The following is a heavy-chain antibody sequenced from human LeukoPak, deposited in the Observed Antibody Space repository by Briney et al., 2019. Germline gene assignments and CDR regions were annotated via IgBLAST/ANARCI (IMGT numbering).Heavy chain of an antibody. Sequence: PGGSLRLSCAASGFTFSSYSMNWVRQAPGKGLEWLSSISSSSSYIYYADSVKGRFTISRDNAKNSLYLQMNSLRAEDTAVYYCAREPRIQLWLRFGMDVWGKGTTVTVSS. CDR3: AREPRIQLWLRFGMDV. CDR2: ISSSSSYI. V-gene: IGHV3-21*01. J-gene: IGHJ6*04. CDR1: GFTFSSYS. D-gene: IGHD5-18*01.